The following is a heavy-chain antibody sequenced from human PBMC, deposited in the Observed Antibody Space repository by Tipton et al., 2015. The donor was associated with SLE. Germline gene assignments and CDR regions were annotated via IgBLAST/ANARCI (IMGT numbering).Heavy chain of an antibody. D-gene: IGHD1-26*01. CDR1: RGSFPGYY. V-gene: IGHV4-39*07. CDR3: ARDRRGGSYSLGYFDY. CDR2: IYYSGST. Sequence: GLVKPSETLSLTCAVSRGSFPGYYWSWIRQSPGKGLEWIGSIYYSGSTYYNPSLKSRVTISVDTSKNQFSLKLSSVTAADTAVYYCARDRRGGSYSLGYFDYWGQGTLVTVSS. J-gene: IGHJ4*02.